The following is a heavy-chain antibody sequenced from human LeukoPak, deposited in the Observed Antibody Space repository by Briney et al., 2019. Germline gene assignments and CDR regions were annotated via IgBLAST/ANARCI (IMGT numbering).Heavy chain of an antibody. J-gene: IGHJ3*02. CDR3: ASGINYYDSSGYYPYAFDI. V-gene: IGHV1-46*01. D-gene: IGHD3-22*01. CDR1: GYTFTSYY. Sequence: ALVKVSCKASGYTFTSYYMHWVRQAPGQGLEWMGIINPSGGSTSYAQKFQGRVTMTRDTSTSTVYMELSSLRSEDTAVYYCASGINYYDSSGYYPYAFDIWGQGTMVTVSS. CDR2: INPSGGST.